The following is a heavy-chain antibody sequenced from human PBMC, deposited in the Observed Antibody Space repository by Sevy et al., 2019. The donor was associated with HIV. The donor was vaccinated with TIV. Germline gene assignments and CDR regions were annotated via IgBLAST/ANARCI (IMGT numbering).Heavy chain of an antibody. J-gene: IGHJ6*02. CDR2: ISSSSTYI. CDR3: ARDLVRAATTDYFYYGMDV. CDR1: GFTIRTYN. Sequence: GGSLRLSCAASGFTIRTYNMNWVRQAPGKGLEWVSSISSSSTYIYYADSVKGRFTISRDNAKNSLYLQMSSLRAEDTAVDYCARDLVRAATTDYFYYGMDVWGQGTTVTVSS. D-gene: IGHD6-25*01. V-gene: IGHV3-21*01.